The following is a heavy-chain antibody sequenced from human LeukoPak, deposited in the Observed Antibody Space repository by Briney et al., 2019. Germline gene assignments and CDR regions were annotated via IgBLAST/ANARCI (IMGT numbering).Heavy chain of an antibody. J-gene: IGHJ4*02. D-gene: IGHD6-19*01. CDR2: INSDGSIT. V-gene: IGHV3-74*01. CDR3: VKENDNWIAVAGNFDY. CDR1: GFTFSRYW. Sequence: PGGSLRLSCAASGFTFSRYWMFWVRQAPGKGPVLVSRINSDGSITNYADSVKGRFTISRDNAKNTLYLQMNSLRAEDTAVYYCVKENDNWIAVAGNFDYWGQGTLVTVSS.